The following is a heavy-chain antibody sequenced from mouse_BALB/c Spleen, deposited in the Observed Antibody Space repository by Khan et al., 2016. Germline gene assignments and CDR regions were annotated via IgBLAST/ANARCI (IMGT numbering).Heavy chain of an antibody. CDR1: GFSLTSYG. Sequence: QVQLKQSGPGLVAPSQSLSITCTVSGFSLTSYGVHWVRQPPGKGLEWLGVIWAGGSTNYNSALMSRLSISKDNSKSQVFLKMNSLQTDETAMYYCARGRHDWYFDVWGAGTTVTVSS. V-gene: IGHV2-9*02. J-gene: IGHJ1*01. CDR2: IWAGGST. CDR3: ARGRHDWYFDV. D-gene: IGHD3-1*01.